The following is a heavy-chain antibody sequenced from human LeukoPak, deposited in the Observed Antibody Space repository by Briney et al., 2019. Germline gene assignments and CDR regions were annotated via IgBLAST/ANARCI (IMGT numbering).Heavy chain of an antibody. V-gene: IGHV3-48*03. D-gene: IGHD4-17*01. Sequence: GSLRLSCAASGFAFSGYEMNWVRQAPGKGLEWISYISTTGRTIYYADSVKGRFTISRDNAKTSLYLQMNSMRAEDTAVYYCARGDDYGDSLLAYWGQGTLVTVSS. CDR2: ISTTGRTI. J-gene: IGHJ4*02. CDR3: ARGDDYGDSLLAY. CDR1: GFAFSGYE.